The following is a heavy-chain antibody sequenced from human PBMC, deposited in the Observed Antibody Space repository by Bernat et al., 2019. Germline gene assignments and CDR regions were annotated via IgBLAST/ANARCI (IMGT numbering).Heavy chain of an antibody. D-gene: IGHD6-19*01. Sequence: QLQLQESGPGLVKPSETLSPTCTVSGGSISSSSYYWGWIRQPPGKGLEWIGSIYYSGSTYYNPSLKSRVTISVETSKNLCSLKLSSVSDADSALYYCARKAGIAVLFDFWSQGTRVTVSS. CDR1: GGSISSSSYY. CDR2: IYYSGST. CDR3: ARKAGIAVLFDF. J-gene: IGHJ4*02. V-gene: IGHV4-39*01.